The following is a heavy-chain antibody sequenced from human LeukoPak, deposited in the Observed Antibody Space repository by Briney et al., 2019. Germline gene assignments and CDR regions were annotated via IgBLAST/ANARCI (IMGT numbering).Heavy chain of an antibody. CDR1: GFTFSSYG. Sequence: GGSLRLSCVASGFTFSSYGMHWVRQAPGKGLEWVAVIWYDGSNKYYADSVKGRFTISRDYSKNTLYLQMHSLRAEDTAVYYCVKDLPVLHSWGQGTLVTVSS. J-gene: IGHJ4*02. V-gene: IGHV3-30*02. D-gene: IGHD3-16*01. CDR3: VKDLPVLHS. CDR2: IWYDGSNK.